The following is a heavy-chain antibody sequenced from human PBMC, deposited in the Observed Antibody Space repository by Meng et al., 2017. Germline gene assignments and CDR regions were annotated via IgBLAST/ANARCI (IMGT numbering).Heavy chain of an antibody. CDR1: GYSFTTYW. D-gene: IGHD3-10*01. J-gene: IGHJ4*02. CDR3: ARRAFGGYGY. CDR2: IYPGDFDT. V-gene: IGHV5-51*01. Sequence: GGSLRLSCKTSGYSFTTYWIGWVRQMPGKGLEWMGIIYPGDFDTRYSPSFQGQVTISADKSISTAYLQWSSLKASDTAMYYCARRAFGGYGYWGQGTLVTVSS.